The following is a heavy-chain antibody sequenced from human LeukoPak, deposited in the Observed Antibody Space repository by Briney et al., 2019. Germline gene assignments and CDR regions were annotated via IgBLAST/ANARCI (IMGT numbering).Heavy chain of an antibody. Sequence: PGGSLRLSCAASGFTFSNYWMSWVRQAPGKGLEWVTIIKYDGSQKYYADSVKGRFTISRDNAKNSLSLQMNSLRVEDTAVYYCARDRNYFENSGFYFEHWGQGTLVTVSS. D-gene: IGHD3-22*01. J-gene: IGHJ4*02. CDR3: ARDRNYFENSGFYFEH. V-gene: IGHV3-7*03. CDR1: GFTFSNYW. CDR2: IKYDGSQK.